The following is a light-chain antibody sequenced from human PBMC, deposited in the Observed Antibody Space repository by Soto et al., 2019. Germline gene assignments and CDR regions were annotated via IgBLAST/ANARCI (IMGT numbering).Light chain of an antibody. CDR1: QSVSSS. Sequence: EIVLTQSPATLSLSPGQRATLSCRAIQSVSSSLAWYQQKPGQAPRLLIYDASNRATGIPARFSGSGSGTDFTLTISSLEPEDFAVYYCQQRSNWLFTFGPGTKVDIK. CDR3: QQRSNWLFT. J-gene: IGKJ3*01. V-gene: IGKV3-11*01. CDR2: DAS.